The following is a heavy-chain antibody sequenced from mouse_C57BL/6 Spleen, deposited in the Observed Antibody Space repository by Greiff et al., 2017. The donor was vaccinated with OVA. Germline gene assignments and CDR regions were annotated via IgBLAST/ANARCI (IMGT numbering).Heavy chain of an antibody. J-gene: IGHJ4*01. CDR2: IYPGSGST. V-gene: IGHV1-55*01. D-gene: IGHD2-5*01. CDR1: GYTFTSYW. CDR3: ARNLEGYSNYGDAMDY. Sequence: QVQLQQSGAELVKPGASVKMSCKASGYTFTSYWITWVKQRPGQGLEWIGDIYPGSGSTNYNEKFKSKATLTVDTSSSTAYMQLSSLTSEDSAVYYCARNLEGYSNYGDAMDYWGQGTSVTVSS.